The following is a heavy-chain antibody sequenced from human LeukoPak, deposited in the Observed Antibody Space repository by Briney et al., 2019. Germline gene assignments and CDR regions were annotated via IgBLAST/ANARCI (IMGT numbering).Heavy chain of an antibody. CDR2: MNPNSGNT. CDR3: ASELGMSYYYGMDV. Sequence: GASVTVSCKASGYTFTSYDINWVRQASGQGLEWMGWMNPNSGNTGYAQKFQGRVTMTRNTSISTAYMELSSLRSEDTAVYYCASELGMSYYYGMDVWGQGTTVTVSS. CDR1: GYTFTSYD. D-gene: IGHD7-27*01. V-gene: IGHV1-8*01. J-gene: IGHJ6*02.